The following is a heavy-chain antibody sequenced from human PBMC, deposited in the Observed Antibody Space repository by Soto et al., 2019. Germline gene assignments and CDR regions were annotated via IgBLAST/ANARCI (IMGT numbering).Heavy chain of an antibody. CDR1: GFTFSSYS. J-gene: IGHJ4*02. CDR3: ARDSSITMVRGVIRYYFDY. CDR2: ISSSSSYI. Sequence: TGGSLRLSCAASGFTFSSYSMNWVRQAPGKGLEWVSSISSSSSYIYYADSVKGRFTISRDNAKNSLYLQMNSLRAEDTAVYYCARDSSITMVRGVIRYYFDYWGQGTLVTVSS. V-gene: IGHV3-21*01. D-gene: IGHD3-10*01.